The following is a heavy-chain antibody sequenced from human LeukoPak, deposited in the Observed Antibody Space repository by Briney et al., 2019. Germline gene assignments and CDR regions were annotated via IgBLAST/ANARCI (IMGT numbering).Heavy chain of an antibody. CDR3: ARGPEAVVVPAATAH. Sequence: PGGSLRLSCAASGFTFSSYSMNWVRQAPGKGLEWVSYISSSSSTIYYADSVKGRFTISRDNAKNSLYLQMNSLRAEDTAVYYCARGPEAVVVPAATAHWGQGTLVTVSS. V-gene: IGHV3-48*01. J-gene: IGHJ4*02. CDR1: GFTFSSYS. CDR2: ISSSSSTI. D-gene: IGHD2-2*01.